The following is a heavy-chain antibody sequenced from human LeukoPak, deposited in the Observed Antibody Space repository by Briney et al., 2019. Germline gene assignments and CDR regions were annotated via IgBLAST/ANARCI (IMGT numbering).Heavy chain of an antibody. CDR3: AGTLPYYMDV. CDR2: IYYSGST. J-gene: IGHJ6*03. CDR1: GGSISSYY. V-gene: IGHV4-59*01. Sequence: PSETLSLTCTVSGGSISSYYWSWIRQPPGKGLEWIGYIYYSGSTNYNPSLKRRVTISVDTSKNQFSLKLSSVTAADTAVYYCAGTLPYYMDVWGKGTTVTVSS.